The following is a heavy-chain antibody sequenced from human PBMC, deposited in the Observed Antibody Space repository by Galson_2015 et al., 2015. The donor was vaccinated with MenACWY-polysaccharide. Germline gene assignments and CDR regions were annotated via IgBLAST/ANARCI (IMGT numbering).Heavy chain of an antibody. CDR1: GYTFTGYY. CDR2: IRPHSGAT. CDR3: ARERGAGGTYCNG. D-gene: IGHD2-8*02. J-gene: IGHJ4*02. V-gene: IGHV1-2*06. Sequence: SVKVSCKASGYTFTGYYIHWARQAPGPGLEWMGRIRPHSGATNCAQNFQGRVTMTRDTSISTAYMALSRLSSDDAAVYYCARERGAGGTYCNGWGQGALVAGSS.